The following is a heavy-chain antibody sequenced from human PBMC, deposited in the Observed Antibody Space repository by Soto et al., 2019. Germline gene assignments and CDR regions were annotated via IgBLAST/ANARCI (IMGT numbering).Heavy chain of an antibody. CDR1: KYSMKGPYY. V-gene: IGHV4-38-2*02. Sequence: PSENCSVTCVVSKYSMKGPYYWTWLRQPPGKGLEWIGRVFHSGTTYFNPSLRSRVSLSLDSSKNHFSLRLSSVSAADTAIYFCARDSNNGYMAYWGQG. D-gene: IGHD5-12*01. CDR2: VFHSGTT. CDR3: ARDSNNGYMAY. J-gene: IGHJ4*02.